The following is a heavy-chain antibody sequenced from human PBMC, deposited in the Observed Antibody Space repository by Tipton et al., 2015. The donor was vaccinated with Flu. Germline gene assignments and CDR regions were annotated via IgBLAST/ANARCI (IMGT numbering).Heavy chain of an antibody. CDR3: ESGIPASTPGPRI. J-gene: IGHJ4*02. V-gene: IGHV4-39*07. CDR1: GGSITSSNFY. CDR2: IDSRGNT. Sequence: LRLSCSVSGGSITSSNFYWGWVRRPPGGGLEYIGDIDSRGNTYYNPSLQSRFSISVDTSKNQFSLNLRSVTAADTAMYYCESGIPASTPGPRIWGQGTLVTVSS. D-gene: IGHD6-25*01.